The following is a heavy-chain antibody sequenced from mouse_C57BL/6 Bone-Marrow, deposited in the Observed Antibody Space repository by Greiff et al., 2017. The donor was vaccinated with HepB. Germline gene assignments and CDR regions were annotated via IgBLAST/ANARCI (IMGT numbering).Heavy chain of an antibody. D-gene: IGHD2-1*01. J-gene: IGHJ2*01. Sequence: VQLQQPGAELVRPGSSVKLSCKASGYTFTSYWMDWVKQRPGQGLEWIGNIYPSDSETHYNQKFKDKATLTVDKSSSTAYMQLSSLTSEDSAVYYCARRGKHYFDYWGQGTTLTVSS. V-gene: IGHV1-61*01. CDR3: ARRGKHYFDY. CDR1: GYTFTSYW. CDR2: IYPSDSET.